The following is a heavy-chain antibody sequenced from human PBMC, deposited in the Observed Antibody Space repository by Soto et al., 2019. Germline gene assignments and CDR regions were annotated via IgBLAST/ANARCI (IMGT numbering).Heavy chain of an antibody. CDR1: GGSISSYY. Sequence: LFLTCTVSGGSISSYYWSWIRQPPGKGLEWIGYIYYSGSTNYNPSLKSRVTISVDTSKNQFSLKLSSVTAADTAVYYCARRITMVRGVVGMDVWGQGTTVTVSS. CDR3: ARRITMVRGVVGMDV. J-gene: IGHJ6*02. D-gene: IGHD3-10*01. V-gene: IGHV4-59*08. CDR2: IYYSGST.